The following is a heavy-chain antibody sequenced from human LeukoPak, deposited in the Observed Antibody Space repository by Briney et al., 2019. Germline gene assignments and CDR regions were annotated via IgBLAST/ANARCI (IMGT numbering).Heavy chain of an antibody. CDR1: GFAFNNAW. V-gene: IGHV3-15*01. CDR2: VKSKTNGETT. J-gene: IGHJ4*02. D-gene: IGHD2-2*01. Sequence: PGGSLRLSCAASGFAFNNAWMSWVRQAPGKGLEWVGRVKSKTNGETTDYAAPVKGRFTISRDDSKNTLFLQMNTLKTEDTAMYYCASSTSCDYWGQGTLVAVSS. CDR3: ASSTSCDY.